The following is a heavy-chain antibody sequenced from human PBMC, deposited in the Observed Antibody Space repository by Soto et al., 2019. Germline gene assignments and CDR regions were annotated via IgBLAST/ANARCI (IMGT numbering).Heavy chain of an antibody. D-gene: IGHD5-12*01. V-gene: IGHV3-30-3*01. CDR1: GFTFSSYA. CDR3: ARTATGGVATIQLWYYFDY. CDR2: ISYDGSNK. Sequence: GGSLRLSCAASGFTFSSYAMHWVRQAPGKGLEWVAVISYDGSNKYYGDSVKGRFTISRDNSKNTLYLRMNSLRAEDTAVYYCARTATGGVATIQLWYYFDYWGQGTLVTVSS. J-gene: IGHJ4*02.